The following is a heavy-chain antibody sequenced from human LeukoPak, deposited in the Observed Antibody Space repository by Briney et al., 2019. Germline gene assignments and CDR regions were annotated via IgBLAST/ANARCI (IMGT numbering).Heavy chain of an antibody. CDR2: IYYSGST. D-gene: IGHD3-9*01. V-gene: IGHV4-59*12. CDR3: ARVLRYFDWPTDY. Sequence: PSETLSLTCTVSGGSISSYYWSWIRQPPGKGLEWIGYIYYSGSTNYNPSLKSRVTISVDTSKNQFSLKLSSVTAADTAVYYCARVLRYFDWPTDYWGQGTLVTVSS. J-gene: IGHJ4*02. CDR1: GGSISSYY.